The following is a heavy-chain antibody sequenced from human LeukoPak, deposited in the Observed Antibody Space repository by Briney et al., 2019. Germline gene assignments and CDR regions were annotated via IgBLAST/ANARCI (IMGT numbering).Heavy chain of an antibody. D-gene: IGHD3-10*01. V-gene: IGHV3-48*04. Sequence: GGSLRLSCAASGFTFSSYSMNWVRQAPGKGLEWVSYISSSSSTIYYADSVKGRFTISRDNAKNSLYLQMNSLRAEDTAVYYCAKDNAYYYADYWGQGTLVTVSS. CDR3: AKDNAYYYADY. CDR1: GFTFSSYS. J-gene: IGHJ4*02. CDR2: ISSSSSTI.